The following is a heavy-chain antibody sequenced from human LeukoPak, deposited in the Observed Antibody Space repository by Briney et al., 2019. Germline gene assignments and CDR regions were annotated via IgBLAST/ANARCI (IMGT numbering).Heavy chain of an antibody. CDR2: IKQDGSEK. CDR1: GFTFTSYW. J-gene: IGHJ4*02. V-gene: IGHV3-7*05. D-gene: IGHD6-6*01. CDR3: ARAPGSSFDY. Sequence: PGGSLRLSCAASGFTFTSYWMTWVRQAAGKGLEWVANIKQDGSEKYYVDSVKGRFTISRDNAKNSLYLEMNSLRAEDTAVYYCARAPGSSFDYWGQGTLVTVSS.